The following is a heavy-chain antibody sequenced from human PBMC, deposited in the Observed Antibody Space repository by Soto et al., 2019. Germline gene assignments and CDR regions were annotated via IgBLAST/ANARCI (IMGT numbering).Heavy chain of an antibody. CDR3: AREPVRRYVWGSYRYMDY. J-gene: IGHJ4*02. CDR1: GYTFTSYG. D-gene: IGHD3-16*02. CDR2: ISAYNGNT. Sequence: QVQLVQSGAEVKKPGASVKVSCKASGYTFTSYGISWVRQAPGQGLEWMGWISAYNGNTNYAQKLQGRVTMTTNTTTSTRYMDLMNARSDDMAVYYSAREPVRRYVWGSYRYMDYWGQGTLVTVSS. V-gene: IGHV1-18*03.